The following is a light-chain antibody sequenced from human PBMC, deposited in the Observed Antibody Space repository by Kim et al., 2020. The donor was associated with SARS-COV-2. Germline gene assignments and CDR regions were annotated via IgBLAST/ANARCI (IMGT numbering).Light chain of an antibody. V-gene: IGKV1-12*01. J-gene: IGKJ5*01. CDR2: AAS. Sequence: ASVGDRFTISCRASQDISTWFTWFQQKPGKAPKLLIYAASTLQSGVTSRFSGSGSGTDFTLTISSLQPEDVATYYCQQANSFPVAFGQGTRLEIK. CDR1: QDISTW. CDR3: QQANSFPVA.